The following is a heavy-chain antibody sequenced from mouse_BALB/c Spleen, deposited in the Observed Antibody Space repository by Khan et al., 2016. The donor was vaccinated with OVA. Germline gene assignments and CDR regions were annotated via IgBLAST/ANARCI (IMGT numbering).Heavy chain of an antibody. J-gene: IGHJ4*01. CDR2: IWGGGGT. CDR3: ARAYYRFDGYYAMDY. CDR1: GFSLSRYN. Sequence: VQLKESGPGLVAPSQSLSITCTVSGFSLSRYNIHWVRQPPGKGLEWLGVIWGGGGTDYNSTLKSRLSIRKDNSKSQVLLKMNSLQTDDTAIYYCARAYYRFDGYYAMDYWGQGTSVTASS. D-gene: IGHD2-14*01. V-gene: IGHV2-6-4*01.